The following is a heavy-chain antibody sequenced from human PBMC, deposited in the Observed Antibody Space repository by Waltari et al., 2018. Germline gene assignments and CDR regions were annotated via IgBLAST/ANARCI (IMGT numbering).Heavy chain of an antibody. CDR3: ARVAYSDFWSDYSSRPSFDY. V-gene: IGHV4-38-2*02. J-gene: IGHJ4*02. CDR1: GYYISSNYL. CDR2: IFHSGST. D-gene: IGHD3-3*01. Sequence: QVDLQESGPGLVKPSETLSLTCKVSGYYISSNYLWGWIRQPPGKGPEWIGSIFHSGSTYYNPSLKSRVTISVDTSKNQFSLKLISVTAADTAVYYCARVAYSDFWSDYSSRPSFDYWGPGTLVTVSS.